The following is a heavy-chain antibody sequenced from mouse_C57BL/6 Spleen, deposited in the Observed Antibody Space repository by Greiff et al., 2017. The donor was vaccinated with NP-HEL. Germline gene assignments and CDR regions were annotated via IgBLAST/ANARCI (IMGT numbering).Heavy chain of an antibody. D-gene: IGHD2-4*01. J-gene: IGHJ1*03. CDR1: GYTFTSYW. CDR2: IHPNIGST. CDR3: ARKGDYDWYFDV. V-gene: IGHV1-64*01. Sequence: VQLQQPGAELVKPGASVKLSCKASGYTFTSYWMHWVKQRPGQGLEWIGMIHPNIGSTNYNEKFKSKATLTVDKSSSTAYMQLSSLTSEDSAVYYCARKGDYDWYFDVWGTGTTVTVSS.